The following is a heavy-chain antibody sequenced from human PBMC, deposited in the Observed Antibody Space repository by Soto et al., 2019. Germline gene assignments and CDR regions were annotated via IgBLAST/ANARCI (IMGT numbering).Heavy chain of an antibody. V-gene: IGHV4-59*01. CDR1: GGSISSYY. J-gene: IGHJ6*02. CDR2: IYYSGST. Sequence: SETLSLTCTVSGGSISSYYWSWIRQPPGKGLEWIGYIYYSGSTNYNPSLKSRVTISVDTSKNQFSLKLSSVTAADTAVYYCARDSDYSFGMDVWGQGTTVTVSS. CDR3: ARDSDYSFGMDV.